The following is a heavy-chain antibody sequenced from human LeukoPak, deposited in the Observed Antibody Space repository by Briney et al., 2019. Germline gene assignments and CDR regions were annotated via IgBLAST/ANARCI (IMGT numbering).Heavy chain of an antibody. D-gene: IGHD2-15*01. Sequence: GESLKISCKGSGYSFTSYWIGWVRQMPGKGLEWMGIIYPGDSDTRYSPSFQGQVTISADKSISTAYLQWSSLKASDTAMYYCARHCGRSGGSCYSSFDAFDIWGQGTMVTVSS. CDR2: IYPGDSDT. J-gene: IGHJ3*02. V-gene: IGHV5-51*01. CDR3: ARHCGRSGGSCYSSFDAFDI. CDR1: GYSFTSYW.